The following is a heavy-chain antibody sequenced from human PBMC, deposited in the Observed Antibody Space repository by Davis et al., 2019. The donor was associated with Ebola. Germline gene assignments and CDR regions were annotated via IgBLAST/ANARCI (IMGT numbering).Heavy chain of an antibody. V-gene: IGHV3-48*02. CDR1: GFTFNSYS. Sequence: GESLKISCATSGFTFNSYSMNWVRQAPGKGLEWVSYISSTSSTKYYEDSVKGRFTISRDNAKNSLYLQLNSLRDEDTAVYYCAVYCSTTSCYGGQFDCWGQGTLVTVSS. CDR3: AVYCSTTSCYGGQFDC. D-gene: IGHD2-2*01. CDR2: ISSTSSTK. J-gene: IGHJ4*02.